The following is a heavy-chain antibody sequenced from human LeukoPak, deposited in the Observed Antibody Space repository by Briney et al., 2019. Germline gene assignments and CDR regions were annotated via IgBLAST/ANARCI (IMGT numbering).Heavy chain of an antibody. Sequence: GGSLRLSCAASGFTLSNAWMSWVRQSPGKGLEWVGRIRSKTDGGTTDYVASVKGRFTISRDDSKNTLYLQMNSLRAEDTAVYYCARDFRSGGGVWGQGTLVTVSS. D-gene: IGHD5-12*01. CDR1: GFTLSNAW. V-gene: IGHV3-15*01. CDR2: IRSKTDGGTT. CDR3: ARDFRSGGGV. J-gene: IGHJ4*02.